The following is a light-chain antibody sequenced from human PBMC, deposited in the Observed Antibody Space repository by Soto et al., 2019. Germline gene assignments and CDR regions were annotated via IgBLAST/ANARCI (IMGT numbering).Light chain of an antibody. V-gene: IGKV1-5*01. Sequence: DFQMTQSPSTLSASVGDRVTITCRASQSISRWLAWYQQKPGKAPKFLIYDASNLQSGVPSRFSGSGSGTEFTLTIISLQPDDFATYYCQQYNSYSGYTFGQGTKLEIK. J-gene: IGKJ2*01. CDR1: QSISRW. CDR3: QQYNSYSGYT. CDR2: DAS.